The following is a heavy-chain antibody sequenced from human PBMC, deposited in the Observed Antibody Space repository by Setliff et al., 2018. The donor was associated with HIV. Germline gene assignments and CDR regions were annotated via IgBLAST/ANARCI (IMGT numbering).Heavy chain of an antibody. CDR1: GGSISSSSYY. D-gene: IGHD6-19*01. V-gene: IGHV4-39*01. J-gene: IGHJ4*02. Sequence: PSETLSLTCTVSGGSISSSSYYWGWIRQPPGKGLEWIGSIYYSGSTYYNPSLKSRVTISVDTSKNQFSLTLSSVTAADTAVYYCARSQFSYSSGWYYFDYWGQGTLVTVSS. CDR3: ARSQFSYSSGWYYFDY. CDR2: IYYSGST.